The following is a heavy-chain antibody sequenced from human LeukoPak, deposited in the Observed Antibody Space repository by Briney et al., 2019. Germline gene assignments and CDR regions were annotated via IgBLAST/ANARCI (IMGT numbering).Heavy chain of an antibody. J-gene: IGHJ4*02. Sequence: GGSLRLSCAASGFTFSDHVMHWVRQAPGKGLEWVAGTSYDGTNKYEADSVKGRFIISRDNAKNSQYLQMNSLRAEDTAVYYCAREPPGYYFDYWGQGTLVTVSS. CDR2: TSYDGTNK. CDR3: AREPPGYYFDY. CDR1: GFTFSDHV. V-gene: IGHV3-30*04.